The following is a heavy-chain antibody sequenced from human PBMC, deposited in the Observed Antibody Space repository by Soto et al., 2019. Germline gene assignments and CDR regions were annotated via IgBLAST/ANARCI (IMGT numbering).Heavy chain of an antibody. J-gene: IGHJ5*02. CDR1: GYTFNDFY. CDR2: INPNSGDT. V-gene: IGHV1-2*02. D-gene: IGHD5-18*01. Sequence: QVQLVQSGAEVKKPGASVKVSCKTSGYTFNDFYIHWVREAPGQGLEWLGWINPNSGDTHYGQHFQGRVTLIAETSINTTYMQLSSLAPGDTAMYYCARDLRGYSNWFHPWGQGTLVTVSS. CDR3: ARDLRGYSNWFHP.